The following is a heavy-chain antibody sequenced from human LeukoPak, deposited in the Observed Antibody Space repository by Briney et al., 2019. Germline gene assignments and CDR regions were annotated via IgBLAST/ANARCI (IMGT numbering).Heavy chain of an antibody. CDR3: AREGSSSFHY. V-gene: IGHV4-61*01. J-gene: IGHJ4*02. CDR2: IYFSGST. D-gene: IGHD6-13*01. CDR1: GGSVSSGSYY. Sequence: PSETLSLTCTVSGGSVSSGSYYWSWIRQPPGKGLEWIGYIYFSGSTNYNPSLKSRVTMSVDSSKNQFSLKLSSVTAADTAVYYCAREGSSSFHYWGQGTLVTVSS.